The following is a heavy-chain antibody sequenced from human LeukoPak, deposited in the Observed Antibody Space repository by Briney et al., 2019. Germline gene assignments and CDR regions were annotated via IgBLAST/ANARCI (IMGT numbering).Heavy chain of an antibody. CDR2: IYYSGST. V-gene: IGHV4-59*08. J-gene: IGHJ4*02. D-gene: IGHD3-16*01. Sequence: SETLSLTCTVSGGSISSYYWSWIRQPPAKGLQWIGYIYYSGSTTYNPSLKSRVTISVDTSKNKFSLKLSSVTAADTAVYYCARAYDYVWGSYYFDYWGQGTLVTVSS. CDR3: ARAYDYVWGSYYFDY. CDR1: GGSISSYY.